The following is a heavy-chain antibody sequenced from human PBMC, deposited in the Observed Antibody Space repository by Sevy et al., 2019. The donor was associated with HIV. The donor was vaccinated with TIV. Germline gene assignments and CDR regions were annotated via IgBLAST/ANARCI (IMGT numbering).Heavy chain of an antibody. J-gene: IGHJ4*02. CDR3: AREGYYDYIWGSYRYFNDY. CDR2: IKQDGSEK. V-gene: IGHV3-7*03. CDR1: GFTFSNYW. Sequence: GALRLSCAASGFTFSNYWMTWVRQAPGKGLEWVAHIKQDGSEKHYVDSVKGRFTISRDNSKNSVYLQMNSLRAEDTAVYFCAREGYYDYIWGSYRYFNDYWGQGTLVTVSS. D-gene: IGHD3-16*02.